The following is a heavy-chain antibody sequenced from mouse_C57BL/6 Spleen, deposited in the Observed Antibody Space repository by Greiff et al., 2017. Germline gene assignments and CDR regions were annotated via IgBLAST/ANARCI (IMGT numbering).Heavy chain of an antibody. V-gene: IGHV1-69*01. D-gene: IGHD2-1*01. J-gene: IGHJ3*01. CDR3: ARRDGNYVEGWFAY. CDR1: GYTFTSYW. CDR2: IDPSDSYT. Sequence: QVQLKQPGAELVMPGASVKLSCKASGYTFTSYWMHWVKQRPGQGLEWIGEIDPSDSYTIYNQKFKGKSTLPVYKSSSTAYMQLSSLTSEGSAVYYCARRDGNYVEGWFAYWGQGTLVTVSA.